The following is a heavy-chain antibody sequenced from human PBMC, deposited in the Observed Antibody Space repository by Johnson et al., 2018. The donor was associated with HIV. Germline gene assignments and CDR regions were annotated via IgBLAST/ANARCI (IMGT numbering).Heavy chain of an antibody. V-gene: IGHV3-66*01. Sequence: VQLVESGGGLVQPGGSLRLSCAASGFTFSSYWMSWVRQAPGKGLEWVSVIFSGGTTYYADSVKGRFIISRDNSKNTLYLQMNSLRAEDTAVYYCARACRDGYTCDAFDIWGQGTMVTVSS. CDR1: GFTFSSYW. D-gene: IGHD5-24*01. CDR2: IFSGGTT. J-gene: IGHJ3*02. CDR3: ARACRDGYTCDAFDI.